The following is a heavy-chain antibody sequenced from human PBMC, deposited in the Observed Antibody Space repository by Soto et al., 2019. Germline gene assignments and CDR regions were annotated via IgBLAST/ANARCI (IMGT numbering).Heavy chain of an antibody. Sequence: QVQLQESGPGLVKPSGTLSLTCAVSSGSISSSNWWSWVRQPPGKGLEWIGEIYHSGSTNYNPSLKSRVAISGDKSKNQFSLKLSSVTAADTAVYYCASNAFGELSFDYWGQGTLVTVSS. D-gene: IGHD3-10*01. V-gene: IGHV4-4*02. CDR2: IYHSGST. CDR3: ASNAFGELSFDY. J-gene: IGHJ4*02. CDR1: SGSISSSNW.